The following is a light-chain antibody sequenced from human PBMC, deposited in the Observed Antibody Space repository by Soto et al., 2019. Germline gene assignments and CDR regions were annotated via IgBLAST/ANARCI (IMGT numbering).Light chain of an antibody. CDR1: SSNIGSNT. Sequence: QSALTQPPSASGTPGQRATISCSGSSSNIGSNTVNWYQQLPGTAPKLLIYSNNQRPSGVPDRFSGSKSGTSASLAISGLQSEDEADYYCAAWDDSLNGYVLGTGTKV. J-gene: IGLJ1*01. CDR2: SNN. CDR3: AAWDDSLNGYV. V-gene: IGLV1-44*01.